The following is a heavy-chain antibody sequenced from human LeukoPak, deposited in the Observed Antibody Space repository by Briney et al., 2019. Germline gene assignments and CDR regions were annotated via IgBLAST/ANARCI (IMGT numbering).Heavy chain of an antibody. CDR1: GYTFISYY. Sequence: ASVKVCCKASGYTFISYYMHWVRQAPGQGLEWMGIINPSGGSTSYAQKFQGRVTMTRDTSTSTVYMELSSLRSEDTAVYYCARELGSPAYDPHWGQGTLVTVSS. V-gene: IGHV1-46*01. CDR3: ARELGSPAYDPH. CDR2: INPSGGST. J-gene: IGHJ4*02. D-gene: IGHD5-12*01.